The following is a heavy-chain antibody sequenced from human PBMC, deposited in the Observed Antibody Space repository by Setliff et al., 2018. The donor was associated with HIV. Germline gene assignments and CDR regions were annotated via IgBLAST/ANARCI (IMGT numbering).Heavy chain of an antibody. CDR2: ISPDNGVT. D-gene: IGHD2-2*01. CDR1: GYNFPVYG. V-gene: IGHV1-18*01. Sequence: ASVKVSCKTSGYNFPVYGITWVRQAPGHGLEWMGWISPDNGVTKYVEKNQDRVTMTTDTATNTGYMELSSLGSDDTAVYFCARDTSSSYWGQGTPVTVSS. CDR3: ARDTSSSY. J-gene: IGHJ4*02.